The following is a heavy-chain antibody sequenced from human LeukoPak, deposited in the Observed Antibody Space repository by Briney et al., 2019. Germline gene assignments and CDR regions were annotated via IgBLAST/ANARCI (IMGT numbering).Heavy chain of an antibody. J-gene: IGHJ5*02. Sequence: SETLSLTCTVSGGSISSSSYYWGWIRQPPGTGLEWIGSIYYSGSTYYNPSLKSRVTISVDTSKNQFSLKLSSVTAADTAVYYCARVDQSGYDTRGWFDPWGQGTLVTVSS. CDR1: GGSISSSSYY. D-gene: IGHD5-12*01. CDR3: ARVDQSGYDTRGWFDP. CDR2: IYYSGST. V-gene: IGHV4-39*07.